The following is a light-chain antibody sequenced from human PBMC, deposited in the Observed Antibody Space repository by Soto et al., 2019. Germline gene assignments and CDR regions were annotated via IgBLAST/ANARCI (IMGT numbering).Light chain of an antibody. J-gene: IGKJ1*01. CDR3: QQLNNYPRT. CDR2: TAS. Sequence: DIQLTQSPSFLSASVRDRVTITCRASQGISSYLAWYQQKPGKAPKLLISTASTLQSGVPSRFSGSGSGTEFTLTISSLQPEDFATYYCQQLNNYPRTFGQGTKVEIK. V-gene: IGKV1-9*01. CDR1: QGISSY.